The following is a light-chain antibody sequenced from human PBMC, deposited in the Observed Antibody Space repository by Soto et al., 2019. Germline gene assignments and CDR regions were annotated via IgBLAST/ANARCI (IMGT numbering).Light chain of an antibody. CDR3: QQYGGSPGT. V-gene: IGKV3-20*01. J-gene: IGKJ1*01. CDR2: TAS. Sequence: EIVLTQSPGTLSLSPGERATLSCRASQSVPGSSLAWYQQRPGQAPRLLIYTASNRITGIPDRFSGSGSGTDFTLTISRLEPEDFVVYYCQQYGGSPGTFGQGTKVEIK. CDR1: QSVPGSS.